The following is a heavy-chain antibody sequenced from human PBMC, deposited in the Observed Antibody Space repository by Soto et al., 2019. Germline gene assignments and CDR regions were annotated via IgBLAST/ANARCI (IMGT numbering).Heavy chain of an antibody. V-gene: IGHV1-46*01. Sequence: ASLKVSCKASGYTFTSYYMHWVRQAPGQGLEWMGIINPSGGSTSYAQKFQGRVTMTRDTSTSTVYMELSSLRSEDTAVYYCARDWGPYGSGSYSSDYWGQGTLVTVSS. CDR2: INPSGGST. CDR3: ARDWGPYGSGSYSSDY. J-gene: IGHJ4*02. D-gene: IGHD3-10*01. CDR1: GYTFTSYY.